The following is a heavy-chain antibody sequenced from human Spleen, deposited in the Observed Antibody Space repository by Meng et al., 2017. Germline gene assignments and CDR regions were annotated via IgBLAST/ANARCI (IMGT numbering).Heavy chain of an antibody. Sequence: QLHLQQWGEVLLKPSETRSLPCVVSGGSFSDYYWSWIRQPPGKGLEWIGEINHSGSTNYNPSLESRATISVDTSQNNLSLKLSSVTAADSAVYYCARGPTTMAHDFDYWGQGTLVTVSS. D-gene: IGHD4-11*01. V-gene: IGHV4-34*01. CDR3: ARGPTTMAHDFDY. J-gene: IGHJ4*02. CDR2: INHSGST. CDR1: GGSFSDYY.